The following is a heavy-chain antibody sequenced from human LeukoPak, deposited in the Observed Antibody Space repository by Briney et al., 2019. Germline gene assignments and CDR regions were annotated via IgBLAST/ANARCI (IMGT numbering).Heavy chain of an antibody. CDR1: GFTFSSYW. CDR3: ARGRGRGVIHY. J-gene: IGHJ4*02. D-gene: IGHD3-10*01. Sequence: PGGSLRLSCAASGFTFSSYWMHWVRQAPGKGLVWVSRINSDGSSTSYADSVKGRFTTSRDNAKNTLYLQMNSLRAEDTAVYYCARGRGRGVIHYWGQRTLVTVSS. CDR2: INSDGSST. V-gene: IGHV3-74*01.